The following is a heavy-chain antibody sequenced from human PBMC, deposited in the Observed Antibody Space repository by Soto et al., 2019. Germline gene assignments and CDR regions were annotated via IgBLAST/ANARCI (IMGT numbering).Heavy chain of an antibody. CDR3: AKAPNKNYYYYMDV. Sequence: GGSLRLSCEASGFTFSSCAMSWARQAPGKGLEWVSTISGGGGSAYYADSVKGRFTISRDNSQNTLYLQMNSLRAKDTAVYYCAKAPNKNYYYYMDVWGKGTTVTVSS. V-gene: IGHV3-23*01. CDR1: GFTFSSCA. J-gene: IGHJ6*03. CDR2: ISGGGGSA.